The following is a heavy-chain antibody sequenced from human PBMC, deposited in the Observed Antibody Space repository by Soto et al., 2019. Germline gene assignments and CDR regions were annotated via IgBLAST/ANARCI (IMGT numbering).Heavy chain of an antibody. J-gene: IGHJ5*02. CDR1: GGSISSGGYY. D-gene: IGHD6-6*01. CDR3: ARDGSSSSEEDWFDP. CDR2: IYHSGST. V-gene: IGHV4-31*03. Sequence: QVQLQESGPGLVKPSQTLSLTCTVSGGSISSGGYYWSWIRQHPGKGLEWVGYIYHSGSTYYNPSVKSRVTRSVDTSQNHFSLKLSSVTAADTAVYYCARDGSSSSEEDWFDPWGQGTLVTVSS.